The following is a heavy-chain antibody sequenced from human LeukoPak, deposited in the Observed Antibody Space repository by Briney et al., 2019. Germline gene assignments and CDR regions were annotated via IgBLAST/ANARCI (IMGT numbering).Heavy chain of an antibody. Sequence: GGSLRLSCAASGFTFSSYAMSWVRQAPGKGLEWVSAISGSGGSTYYADSVKGRFTISRDNSKNTLYLQMNSLRAEDTAVYYCAKVAYDSSGYEYYYYYYGMDVWGQGTTVTVSS. CDR1: GFTFSSYA. J-gene: IGHJ6*02. D-gene: IGHD3-22*01. V-gene: IGHV3-23*01. CDR3: AKVAYDSSGYEYYYYYYGMDV. CDR2: ISGSGGST.